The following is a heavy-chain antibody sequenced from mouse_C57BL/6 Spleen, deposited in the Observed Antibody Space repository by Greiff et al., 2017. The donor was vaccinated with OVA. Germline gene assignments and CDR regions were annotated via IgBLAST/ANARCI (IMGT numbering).Heavy chain of an antibody. CDR3: AREGKLRDYFDY. Sequence: VQLQQSGAELVKPGASVKISCKASGYAFSSYWMNWVKQRPGKGLEWIRQIYPGDGDTNYNGKFKGKATLTADKSSSTAYMQLSSLTSEDSAVYFCAREGKLRDYFDYWGQGTTLTVSS. CDR2: IYPGDGDT. V-gene: IGHV1-80*01. J-gene: IGHJ2*01. CDR1: GYAFSSYW. D-gene: IGHD3-3*01.